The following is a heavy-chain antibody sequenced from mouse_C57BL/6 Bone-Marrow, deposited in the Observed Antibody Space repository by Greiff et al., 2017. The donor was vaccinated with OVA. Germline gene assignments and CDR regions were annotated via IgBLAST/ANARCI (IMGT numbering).Heavy chain of an antibody. J-gene: IGHJ1*03. CDR2: ISNLAYSI. Sequence: EVKLMESGGGLVQPGGSLKLSCAASGFTFSDYGMAWVRQAPRQGPEWVAFISNLAYSIYYADTVTGRFTISRENAKNTLYLEMSSLRSEDTAMYCCARQADYGSNYRYFDVWGTGTTVTVSS. D-gene: IGHD1-1*01. CDR3: ARQADYGSNYRYFDV. V-gene: IGHV5-15*01. CDR1: GFTFSDYG.